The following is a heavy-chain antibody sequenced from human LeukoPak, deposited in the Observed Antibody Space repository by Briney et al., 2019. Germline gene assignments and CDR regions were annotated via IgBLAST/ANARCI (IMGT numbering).Heavy chain of an antibody. CDR2: IYYSGST. CDR3: ARELMYYCDNSGYYPDAFDI. V-gene: IGHV4-59*11. CDR1: GGSISSHY. D-gene: IGHD3-22*01. J-gene: IGHJ3*02. Sequence: PSETLSLTCTVSGGSISSHYWSWIRQPPGKGLEWIGYIYYSGSTNYNPSLKSRVTISVDTSKNQFSLKLSSVTAADTAVYYCARELMYYCDNSGYYPDAFDIWGQGTMVTVSS.